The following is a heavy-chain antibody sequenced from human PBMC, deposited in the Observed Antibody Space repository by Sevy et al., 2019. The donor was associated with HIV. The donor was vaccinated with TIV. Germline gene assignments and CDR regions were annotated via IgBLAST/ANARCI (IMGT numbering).Heavy chain of an antibody. J-gene: IGHJ4*02. CDR3: ARGGESLPYCGGDCYPDY. Sequence: ASVKVSCKPSGYTFSGYYIHWVRQAPGLGLEWMGWINPKSGGTNYAQKFQGRVTMTRDTSISTAYMELSRLRSDDTAVYYCARGGESLPYCGGDCYPDYWGQGTLVTVSS. V-gene: IGHV1-2*02. CDR1: GYTFSGYY. D-gene: IGHD2-21*02. CDR2: INPKSGGT.